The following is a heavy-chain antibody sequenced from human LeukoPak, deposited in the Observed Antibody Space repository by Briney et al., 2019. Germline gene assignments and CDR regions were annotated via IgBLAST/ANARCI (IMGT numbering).Heavy chain of an antibody. CDR2: ISSSSSTI. CDR3: ARGVSSSSPRI. CDR1: GFTFSSYS. J-gene: IGHJ4*02. D-gene: IGHD6-6*01. V-gene: IGHV3-48*04. Sequence: PGGSLRLSCAASGFTFSSYSMNWVRQAPGKGLEWVSYISSSSSTIYYADSVKGRFTISRDNAKNSLYLQMNSLRAEDTAVYYCARGVSSSSPRIWGQGTLVTVSS.